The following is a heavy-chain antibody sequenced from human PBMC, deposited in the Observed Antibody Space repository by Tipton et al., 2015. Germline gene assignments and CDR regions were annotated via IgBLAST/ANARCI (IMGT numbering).Heavy chain of an antibody. CDR1: GDSVISGSSGSYF. D-gene: IGHD1-1*01. V-gene: IGHV4-34*01. CDR2: INHSGST. CDR3: ARLWYSGAFDI. Sequence: LRLSCTVSGDSVISGSSGSYFWSWIRQPPGKGLEWIGEINHSGSTNYNPSLKSRVTILLDTSKNEFSLNLSSVTAADTAAYYCARLWYSGAFDIWGQGTMVLVSS. J-gene: IGHJ3*02.